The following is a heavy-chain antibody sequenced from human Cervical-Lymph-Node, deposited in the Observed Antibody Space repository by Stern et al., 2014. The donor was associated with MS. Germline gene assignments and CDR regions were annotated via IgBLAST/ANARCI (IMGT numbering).Heavy chain of an antibody. V-gene: IGHV7-4-1*02. J-gene: IGHJ4*02. CDR1: GYSFTTSA. Sequence: VQLLESGSELKKPGASVKVSCKASGYSFTTSAMNWVRQAPGQGLEWMGWINTNTGNPLYAQGFTGRFVFSLDTSVNTAYLEIRSLRTDDTAMYYCATQGASGFGVSPTAYWGQGTLVTVSS. CDR3: ATQGASGFGVSPTAY. D-gene: IGHD5-12*01. CDR2: INTNTGNP.